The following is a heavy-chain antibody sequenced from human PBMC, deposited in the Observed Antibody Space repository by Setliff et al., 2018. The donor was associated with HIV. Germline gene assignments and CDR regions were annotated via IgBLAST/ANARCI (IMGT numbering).Heavy chain of an antibody. Sequence: PSETLSLTCAVYGGSFSGYDWSWIRQPPGKALEWIGYIYYSGSTYHSPSLESRVTISIDTSKNQFSLKLSSVTAADTAVYFCARGRGSSSSWPIDYWGQGTLVTVSS. CDR2: IYYSGST. CDR3: ARGRGSSSSWPIDY. CDR1: GGSFSGYD. D-gene: IGHD6-13*01. J-gene: IGHJ4*02. V-gene: IGHV4-34*09.